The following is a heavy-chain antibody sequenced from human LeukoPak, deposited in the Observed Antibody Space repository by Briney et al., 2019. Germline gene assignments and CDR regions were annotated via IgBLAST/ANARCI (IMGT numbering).Heavy chain of an antibody. CDR1: GGTFSSYA. V-gene: IGHV1-69*01. J-gene: IGHJ4*02. CDR3: ARGGPSVYDSSGYYFDY. Sequence: SVKVSFKASGGTFSSYAISWVRQAPGQGLEWMGGIIPIFGTANYAQKFQGRVTITADESTSTAYMELSSLRSEDTAVYYCARGGPSVYDSSGYYFDYWGQGTLVTVSS. D-gene: IGHD3-22*01. CDR2: IIPIFGTA.